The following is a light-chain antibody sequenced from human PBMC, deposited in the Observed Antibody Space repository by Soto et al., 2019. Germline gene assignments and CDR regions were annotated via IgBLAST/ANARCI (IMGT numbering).Light chain of an antibody. Sequence: DIQLTQSPSFLSASVGDRVTITCRASQAISSSLAWYQHNPGKAPKLLIYSASTLQNGVPSSFSGSGSGTEFTLTISSLQPADFATYYCQHLNDSRYTFGQGTKVEIK. CDR3: QHLNDSRYT. CDR1: QAISSS. J-gene: IGKJ2*01. V-gene: IGKV1-9*01. CDR2: SAS.